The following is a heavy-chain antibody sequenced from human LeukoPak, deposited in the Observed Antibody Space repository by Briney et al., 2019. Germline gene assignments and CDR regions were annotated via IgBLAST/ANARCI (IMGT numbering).Heavy chain of an antibody. CDR3: ARDGYESLADGGAFDI. J-gene: IGHJ3*02. V-gene: IGHV3-53*01. Sequence: PGGSLRLSCAASGFTVSSNYMSWVRQAPGKGLEWVSVIYSGGSTYYADSVKGRFTISRDNSKNTLYLQMNSLRAEDTAVYSCARDGYESLADGGAFDIWGQGTMVTVSS. CDR2: IYSGGST. CDR1: GFTVSSNY. D-gene: IGHD3-22*01.